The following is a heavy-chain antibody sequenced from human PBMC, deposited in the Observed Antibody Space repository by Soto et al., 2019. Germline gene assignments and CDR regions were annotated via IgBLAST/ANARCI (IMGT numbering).Heavy chain of an antibody. CDR1: GFTFSSYG. J-gene: IGHJ4*02. CDR3: AKDRGGDCPDNSCYFGADY. D-gene: IGHD2-2*01. Sequence: GGSLRLSCVGSGFTFSSYGMHWVRQAPGKGPECVAVISDTGSSHYYAASVEGRFTISRENSKNTLSLHMDRLRVEDTAVYYCAKDRGGDCPDNSCYFGADYWGQGTPVTVSS. CDR2: ISDTGSSH. V-gene: IGHV3-30*18.